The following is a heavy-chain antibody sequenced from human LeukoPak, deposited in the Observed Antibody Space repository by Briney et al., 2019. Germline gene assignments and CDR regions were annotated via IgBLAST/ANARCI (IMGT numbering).Heavy chain of an antibody. J-gene: IGHJ6*03. D-gene: IGHD6-19*01. Sequence: GGSLRLSCAASEFIFSNYAMNWVRQAPGKGLEWVAGITGRADKTYYAESVKGRFTISRDNSNNTLHLQMNSLRVDDTAVYYCAKDESGWYSQFSYYYMDVWGIGTTVTVSS. CDR2: ITGRADKT. V-gene: IGHV3-23*01. CDR1: EFIFSNYA. CDR3: AKDESGWYSQFSYYYMDV.